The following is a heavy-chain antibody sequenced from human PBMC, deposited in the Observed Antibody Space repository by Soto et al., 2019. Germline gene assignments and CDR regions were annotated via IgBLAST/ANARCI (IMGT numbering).Heavy chain of an antibody. CDR3: ARSYWGSSEY. J-gene: IGHJ4*02. D-gene: IGHD7-27*01. V-gene: IGHV2-5*02. CDR1: GFSLTTSGMD. CDR2: IYWDDDK. Sequence: QITLKESGPTLVTPTQTLTLTCTFSGFSLTTSGMDVGWIRQSPGKALEWLALIYWDDDKRYSPSLKTRLTLXXDTSKNQVVLTMTDMGPLDTATYYCARSYWGSSEYWGQGTLVTVSS.